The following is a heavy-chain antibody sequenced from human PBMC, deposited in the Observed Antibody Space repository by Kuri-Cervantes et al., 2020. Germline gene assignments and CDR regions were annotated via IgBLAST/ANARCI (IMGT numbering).Heavy chain of an antibody. D-gene: IGHD2-15*01. CDR2: IKRDGSEK. J-gene: IGHJ4*02. V-gene: IGHV3-7*01. Sequence: GESLKISCAASGLTFSRYWMSWVRQAPGKGLEWVANIKRDGSEKYYVDSVKGRFTISRDNAKNSLYLQMNSLRAEDTAVYYCARDGYCSGGSCYTGGYFDYWGQGTLVTVSS. CDR1: GLTFSRYW. CDR3: ARDGYCSGGSCYTGGYFDY.